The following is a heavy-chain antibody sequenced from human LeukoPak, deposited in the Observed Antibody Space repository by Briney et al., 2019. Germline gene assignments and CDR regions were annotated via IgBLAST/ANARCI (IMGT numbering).Heavy chain of an antibody. CDR3: AREDTDMVWDNSDAFDI. Sequence: GGSLRLSCAASGFTFDDYCMSWVRQPPGKGLEGVAGINWNGGSTGYADSVKGRFTISRDNAKNSLYLQMHSLTDEDKAVYYCAREDTDMVWDNSDAFDIWGQGTMVTVSS. CDR2: INWNGGST. D-gene: IGHD5-18*01. J-gene: IGHJ3*02. CDR1: GFTFDDYC. V-gene: IGHV3-20*04.